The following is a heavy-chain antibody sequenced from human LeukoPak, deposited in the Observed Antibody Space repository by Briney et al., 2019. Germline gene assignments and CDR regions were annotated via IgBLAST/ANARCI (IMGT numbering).Heavy chain of an antibody. D-gene: IGHD6-13*01. Sequence: ASVKVSCKGSGYTFTSYWIQWVRQAPGQGLEWMGLINPDGGNTAYAHRFQGRVTMTRDTSTSTVYMDLSSLRSEDTAMYYCARAPRNSSTMLDYWGQGTLVTVSS. CDR3: ARAPRNSSTMLDY. CDR2: INPDGGNT. V-gene: IGHV1-46*01. CDR1: GYTFTSYW. J-gene: IGHJ4*02.